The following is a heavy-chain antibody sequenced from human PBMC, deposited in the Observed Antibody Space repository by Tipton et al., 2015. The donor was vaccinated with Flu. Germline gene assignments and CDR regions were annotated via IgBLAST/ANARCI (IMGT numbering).Heavy chain of an antibody. Sequence: TLSLTCTVSGGSISSGGYYWSWIRQHPGKGLDWLGYIYYSGSTYYNPSLKSRVTISVDTSKNQFSLKLSSVTAADTAVYYCARELVVVATIDYWGQGTLVTVSS. CDR1: GGSISSGGYY. J-gene: IGHJ4*02. V-gene: IGHV4-31*03. CDR3: ARELVVVATIDY. CDR2: IYYSGST. D-gene: IGHD2-15*01.